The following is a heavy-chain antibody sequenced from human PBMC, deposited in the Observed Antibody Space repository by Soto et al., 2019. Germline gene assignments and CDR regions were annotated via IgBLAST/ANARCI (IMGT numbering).Heavy chain of an antibody. CDR3: ARITSPGYFDS. D-gene: IGHD1-20*01. Sequence: GGSLRVSCAASGFPLSSHWMTWGRQAPGKGLEWVAYIKQDGSEKYYVDSVMGRFTMSRDNTQSSLSLQMNTLRVEDSAVYYCARITSPGYFDSWGQGTLVTVS. J-gene: IGHJ4*02. V-gene: IGHV3-7*05. CDR2: IKQDGSEK. CDR1: GFPLSSHW.